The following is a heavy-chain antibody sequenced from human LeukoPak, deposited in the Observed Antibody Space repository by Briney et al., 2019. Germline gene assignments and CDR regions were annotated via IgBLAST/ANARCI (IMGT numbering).Heavy chain of an antibody. CDR3: ARVQGERRDY. D-gene: IGHD3-16*01. J-gene: IGHJ4*02. V-gene: IGHV3-7*01. CDR2: IKGDESAR. Sequence: PGGSLRLSCAASGFTFSTYWMAWVRQAPGKGLEWVANIKGDESARHQADSVKGRFTISRDNAQNSVYLQMNSLRVEDTAMYYCARVQGERRDYWGQGTLVTVSS. CDR1: GFTFSTYW.